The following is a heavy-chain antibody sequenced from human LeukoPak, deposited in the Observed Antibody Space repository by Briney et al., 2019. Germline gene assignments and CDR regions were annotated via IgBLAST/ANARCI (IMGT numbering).Heavy chain of an antibody. CDR1: GGSISSSSYY. CDR3: ARTGPYSSSWPWWYFDL. Sequence: SETLSLTCTVSGGSISSSSYYWGWIRQPPGKGLEWIGNIYYSGSTYYNPSLESRVTISVDTSKNQFSLKLSSVTAADTAVYYCARTGPYSSSWPWWYFDLWGRGTLVTVSS. CDR2: IYYSGST. J-gene: IGHJ2*01. D-gene: IGHD6-13*01. V-gene: IGHV4-39*07.